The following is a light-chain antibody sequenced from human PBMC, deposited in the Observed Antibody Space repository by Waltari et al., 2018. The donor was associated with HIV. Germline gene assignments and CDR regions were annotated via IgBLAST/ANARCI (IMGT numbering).Light chain of an antibody. J-gene: IGKJ5*01. CDR2: DAS. Sequence: ENVLTQSPATLSLSPGERATLSCRASQSVRNDLAWFQQKPGQPPRLLIYDASNRATGVPDRCSGSGSGTDFTLTISNLEPEDFAVYYCQQRSNWITFGQGTRLEIK. V-gene: IGKV3-11*01. CDR1: QSVRND. CDR3: QQRSNWIT.